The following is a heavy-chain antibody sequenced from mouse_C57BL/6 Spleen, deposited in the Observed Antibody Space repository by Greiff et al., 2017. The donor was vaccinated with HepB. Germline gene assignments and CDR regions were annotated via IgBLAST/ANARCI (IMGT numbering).Heavy chain of an antibody. V-gene: IGHV7-3*01. CDR1: GFTFTDYY. CDR3: ASQIYGYGAMDY. Sequence: EVHLVESGGGLVQPGGSLSLSCAASGFTFTDYYMSWVRQPPGKALEWLGFIRNKANGYTTEYSASVKGRFTISRDNSQSILYLQMNALRAEDSATYYCASQIYGYGAMDYWGQGTSVTVSS. CDR2: IRNKANGYTT. D-gene: IGHD2-2*01. J-gene: IGHJ4*01.